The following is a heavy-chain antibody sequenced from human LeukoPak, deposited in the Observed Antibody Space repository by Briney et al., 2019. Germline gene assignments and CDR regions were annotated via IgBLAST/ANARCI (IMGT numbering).Heavy chain of an antibody. CDR3: ARVLCRSSLHPSCVWTLDY. CDR1: GYTFTSYD. Sequence: GALVKVSCKASGYTFTSYDINWVRQATGQGLEWMGWMNPNSGNTGYAQKFQGRVTMTRNTSISTAYMELSSLRSEDTAVYYCARVLCRSSLHPSCVWTLDYWGQGTLVTVSS. V-gene: IGHV1-8*01. J-gene: IGHJ4*02. CDR2: MNPNSGNT. D-gene: IGHD2/OR15-2a*01.